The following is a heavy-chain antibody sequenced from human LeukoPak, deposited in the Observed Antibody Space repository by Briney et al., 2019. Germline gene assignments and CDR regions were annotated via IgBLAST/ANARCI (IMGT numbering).Heavy chain of an antibody. Sequence: PGGSLRLSCAASGFTFSSYWMHWVRQAPGKGLMWVSHINSDGSSTNYADSVKGRFTISRDNSKNTVYLQMNSLRAEDTAVYYCAKELHVAVSVADYYYFYMDVWGRGTAVTVSS. V-gene: IGHV3-74*01. CDR2: INSDGSST. CDR3: AKELHVAVSVADYYYFYMDV. J-gene: IGHJ6*03. CDR1: GFTFSSYW. D-gene: IGHD6-19*01.